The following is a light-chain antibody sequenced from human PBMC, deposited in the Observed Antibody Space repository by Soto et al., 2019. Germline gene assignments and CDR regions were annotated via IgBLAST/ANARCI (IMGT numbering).Light chain of an antibody. CDR3: SSYTSSSPPLV. CDR1: SSDVGGYNY. V-gene: IGLV2-14*01. CDR2: DVT. Sequence: QSALTQPASVSGSPGQSITISCTETSSDVGGYNYVSWYQQHPGKAPKLMIYDVTNRPSGVSNRFSGSKSGNTASLPISGLQAEDEADYYCSSYTSSSPPLVFGGGTKLTVL. J-gene: IGLJ3*02.